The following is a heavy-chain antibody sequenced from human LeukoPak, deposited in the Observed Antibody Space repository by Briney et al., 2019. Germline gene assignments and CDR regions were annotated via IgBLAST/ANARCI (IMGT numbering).Heavy chain of an antibody. CDR2: INSNSDGT. CDR1: GYIFTDYY. V-gene: IGHV1-2*02. CDR3: ARGILDYYYYMDV. Sequence: ASVKVSCKASGYIFTDYYIHWVRQAPGQGLEWMGLINSNSDGTNYAQKFEGRVTMTRDTSISTAYMELSRLRSDDTAIYYCARGILDYYYYMDVWGKGTTVTVSS. J-gene: IGHJ6*03.